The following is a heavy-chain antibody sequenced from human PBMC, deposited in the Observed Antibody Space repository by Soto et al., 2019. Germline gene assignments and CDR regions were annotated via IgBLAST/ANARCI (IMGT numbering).Heavy chain of an antibody. V-gene: IGHV4-59*01. D-gene: IGHD3-3*01. CDR2: IYYSGST. Sequence: SETLSLTCTVSGGSISSYYWSGIRQPPGKGLEWIGYIYYSGSTNYNPSLKSRATISVDTSKNQFSLKLSSVTAADTAVYYCARVPFWSGYYYFDYWGQGTLVTVSS. CDR3: ARVPFWSGYYYFDY. CDR1: GGSISSYY. J-gene: IGHJ4*02.